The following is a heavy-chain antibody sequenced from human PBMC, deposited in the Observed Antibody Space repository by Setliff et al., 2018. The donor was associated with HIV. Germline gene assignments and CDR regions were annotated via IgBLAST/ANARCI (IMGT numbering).Heavy chain of an antibody. V-gene: IGHV4-61*09. J-gene: IGHJ5*02. CDR1: GGSISSGSYY. CDR3: ARDVGGFTVFAVPRGGFDP. Sequence: SETLSLTCTVSGGSISSGSYYWSWIRQPAGKGLEWIGHIYTRGNTNHNPSLKSRVTMSLDSSKKQFSLKLSSVTAADTAVYFCARDVGGFTVFAVPRGGFDPWGQGTLVTVSS. CDR2: IYTRGNT. D-gene: IGHD3-3*01.